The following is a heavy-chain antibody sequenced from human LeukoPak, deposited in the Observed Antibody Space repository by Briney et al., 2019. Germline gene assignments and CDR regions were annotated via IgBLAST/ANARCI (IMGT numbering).Heavy chain of an antibody. Sequence: GASVKVSCKASGGTFSSYAISWVRQAPGQGLEWMGGIIPIFGTANYAQKFQGRVTITADESTSTAYMELSSLRSEDTAVYYCARGYLVGATYYYYYYMDVWGKGTTVTISS. CDR2: IIPIFGTA. CDR1: GGTFSSYA. CDR3: ARGYLVGATYYYYYYMDV. J-gene: IGHJ6*03. D-gene: IGHD1-26*01. V-gene: IGHV1-69*13.